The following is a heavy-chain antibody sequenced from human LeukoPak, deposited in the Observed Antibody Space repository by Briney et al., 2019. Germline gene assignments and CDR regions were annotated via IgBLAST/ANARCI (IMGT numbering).Heavy chain of an antibody. CDR1: GFTFSSYG. V-gene: IGHV3-33*01. CDR3: ARVRDSSSWYGGFDY. Sequence: GRSLRLSCAASGFTFSSYGMHWVRQAPGKGLEWVAVIWYDGSNKYYADSVKGRFTISRDNSKNTLYLQMNSLRAVDTAVYYCARVRDSSSWYGGFDYWGQGTLVTVSS. CDR2: IWYDGSNK. D-gene: IGHD6-13*01. J-gene: IGHJ4*02.